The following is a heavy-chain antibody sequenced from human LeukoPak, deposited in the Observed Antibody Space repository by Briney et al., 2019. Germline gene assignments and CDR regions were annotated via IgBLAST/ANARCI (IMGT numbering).Heavy chain of an antibody. CDR3: ARVTAVAGTSVGVDA. CDR2: INSDASVT. Sequence: PGGSLRLSCAASGFTFSSYGIHWVRQAPGKGLVWVSRINSDASVTTYADSVKGRFTISRDNAKNTLYLQMNSLRAEDTAVYYCARVTAVAGTSVGVDAWGQGILVTVS. V-gene: IGHV3-74*01. J-gene: IGHJ4*02. CDR1: GFTFSSYG. D-gene: IGHD6-19*01.